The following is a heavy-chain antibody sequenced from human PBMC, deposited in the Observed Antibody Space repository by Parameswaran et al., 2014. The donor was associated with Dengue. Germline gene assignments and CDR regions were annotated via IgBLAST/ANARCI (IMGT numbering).Heavy chain of an antibody. V-gene: IGHV1-46*01. CDR2: INPSGGST. J-gene: IGHJ6*02. Sequence: WVRQAPGQGLEWMGIINPSGGSTSYAKKFQGRVTMTRDTSTSTVYMELRSLRSEDTAVYYCARIDYYYYGMDVWGQGTTVTVSS. CDR3: ARIDYYYYGMDV.